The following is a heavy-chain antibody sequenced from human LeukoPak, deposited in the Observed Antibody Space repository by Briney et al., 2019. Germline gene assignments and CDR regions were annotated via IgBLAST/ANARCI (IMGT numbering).Heavy chain of an antibody. D-gene: IGHD2-2*01. CDR3: ARRLCSSLTYNICHSGNWLDS. V-gene: IGHV4-59*08. CDR2: NYYYGST. J-gene: IGHJ5*01. CDR1: GGSMSHYW. Sequence: SDTLTLLCTVSGGSMSHYWWIGLRQPPGKGLAWMGYNYYYGSTYYSAALNSRVTISIDTSNTQSSLKLNSVTAADTTVYYSARRLCSSLTYNICHSGNWLDSWGQGTLVTVSS.